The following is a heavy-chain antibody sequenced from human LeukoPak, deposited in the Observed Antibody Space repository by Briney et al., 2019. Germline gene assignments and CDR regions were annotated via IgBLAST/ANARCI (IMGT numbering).Heavy chain of an antibody. V-gene: IGHV3-30*18. Sequence: GRSLRLSCAASGFTFSSYGMHWVRQAPGKGLEWVAVISYDGSNKYYADSVKGRFTISRDNSKNTLYLQMNSLRAEDTAVYYCAKATRDGYNNYDAFDIWGQGTMVTVSS. D-gene: IGHD5-24*01. CDR3: AKATRDGYNNYDAFDI. CDR1: GFTFSSYG. CDR2: ISYDGSNK. J-gene: IGHJ3*02.